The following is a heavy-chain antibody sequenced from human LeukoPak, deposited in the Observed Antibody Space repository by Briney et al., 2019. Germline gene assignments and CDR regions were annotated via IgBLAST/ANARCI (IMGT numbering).Heavy chain of an antibody. D-gene: IGHD3-22*01. CDR2: IYYSGST. CDR3: ARWIVDSRDIEADY. Sequence: SETLSLTCTVSGGSISSSNYYWGWIRQPPGKGLEWIGSIYYSGSTYYSPSLKSRFTISVDTSKNQFSLKLSSVTAADTAVYYCARWIVDSRDIEADYWGQGTLVTVSS. CDR1: GGSISSSNYY. V-gene: IGHV4-39*07. J-gene: IGHJ4*02.